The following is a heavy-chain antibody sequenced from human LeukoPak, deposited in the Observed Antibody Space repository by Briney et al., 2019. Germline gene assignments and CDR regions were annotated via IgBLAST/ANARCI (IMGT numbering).Heavy chain of an antibody. D-gene: IGHD3-22*01. CDR1: GFTFDDYG. Sequence: GGSLRLSCAASGFTFDDYGMSWVRQAPGKRLEWVSGINWNGGSTGYADSVKGRFTISRDNAKNSLYLQMNSLRAEDTALYYCARDGGYGKDFDYWGQGTLVTVSS. V-gene: IGHV3-20*04. CDR2: INWNGGST. J-gene: IGHJ4*02. CDR3: ARDGGYGKDFDY.